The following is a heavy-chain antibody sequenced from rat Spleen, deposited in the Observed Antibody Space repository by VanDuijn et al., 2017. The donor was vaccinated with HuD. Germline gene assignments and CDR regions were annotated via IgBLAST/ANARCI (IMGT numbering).Heavy chain of an antibody. CDR2: IWTGGST. CDR3: ASITSAAYFDY. Sequence: QVQLKESGPGLVQPSQTLSLTCTVSGLSLTSYNVHWVRQPTGKGLEWMGIIWTGGSTDYNSALKSRLSISRDTSKSQVFLKMNSLQTEDIATYYCASITSAAYFDYWGQGVMVTVSS. V-gene: IGHV2-30*01. CDR1: GLSLTSYN. J-gene: IGHJ2*01. D-gene: IGHD1-2*01.